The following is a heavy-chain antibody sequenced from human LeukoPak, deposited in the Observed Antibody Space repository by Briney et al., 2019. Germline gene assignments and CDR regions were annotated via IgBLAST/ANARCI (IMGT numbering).Heavy chain of an antibody. Sequence: GGSLRLSCAASDFTFSNTWMNWVRQAPGKGLEWVADIWFDKNQHFADSVKGRFAISRDNSKNTVYLQINSLRAEDTAVYYCARDRHCVNGVCHSPPGMDVWGQGTTVTVSS. CDR2: IWFDKNQ. J-gene: IGHJ6*02. D-gene: IGHD2-8*01. CDR1: DFTFSNTW. V-gene: IGHV3-33*08. CDR3: ARDRHCVNGVCHSPPGMDV.